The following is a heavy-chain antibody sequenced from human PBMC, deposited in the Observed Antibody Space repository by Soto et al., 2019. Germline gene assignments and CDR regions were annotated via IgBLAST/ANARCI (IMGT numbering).Heavy chain of an antibody. J-gene: IGHJ4*02. CDR3: ARERDRYGIYFGY. D-gene: IGHD5-18*01. CDR2: ISYDGSNK. CDR1: GFTFSSYA. V-gene: IGHV3-30-3*01. Sequence: GGSLRLSCAASGFTFSSYAMHWVRQAPGKGLEWVAVISYDGSNKYYADSVKGRFTISRDNSKNTLYLQMNSLRAEDTAVYYCARERDRYGIYFGYWGQGTLVTVSS.